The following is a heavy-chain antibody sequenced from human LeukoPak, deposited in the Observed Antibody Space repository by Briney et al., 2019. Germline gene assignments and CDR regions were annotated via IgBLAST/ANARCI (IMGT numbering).Heavy chain of an antibody. D-gene: IGHD5-18*01. J-gene: IGHJ4*02. CDR2: IYHLGSV. Sequence: PSETLSLTCTVSGGSVSSGSYCWRWIRQPPGRGLEWIGSIYHLGSVRYNPSLKSRVTISVDTSKNQFSLKLSSVTAADTAVYYCARAPGYGYLYYFDYWGQGTLVTVSS. CDR1: GGSVSSGSYC. CDR3: ARAPGYGYLYYFDY. V-gene: IGHV4-39*07.